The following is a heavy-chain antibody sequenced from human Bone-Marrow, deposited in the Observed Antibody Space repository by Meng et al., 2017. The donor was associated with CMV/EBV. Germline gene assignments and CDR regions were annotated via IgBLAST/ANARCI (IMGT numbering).Heavy chain of an antibody. J-gene: IGHJ6*02. D-gene: IGHD2-2*02. CDR3: ARVGYCSSTSCYTPYYYYYGMDV. CDR1: GGSISSGSYY. CDR2: IYYSGST. V-gene: IGHV4-61*01. Sequence: LRLSCTVSGGSISSGSYYWSWIRQPPGKGLEWIGYIYYSGSTNYNPSLKSRVTISVDTSKNQFSLKLSSVTAADTAVYYCARVGYCSSTSCYTPYYYYYGMDVWGQGTTVTVSS.